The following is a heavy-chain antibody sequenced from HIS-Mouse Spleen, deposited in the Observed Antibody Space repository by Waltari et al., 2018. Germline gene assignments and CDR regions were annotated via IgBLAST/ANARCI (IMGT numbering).Heavy chain of an antibody. CDR1: GYTFTSYD. J-gene: IGHJ4*02. V-gene: IGHV1-8*01. CDR2: MKPNRGNT. CDR3: ARVYYDFWSGYYY. D-gene: IGHD3-3*01. Sequence: QVQLVQSGAEVKKPGASVKVSCKASGYTFTSYDINWVRQATGQGLEWMGWMKPNRGNTGYAQKFQGRGTMTRNTSISTGYMELSSLRSEDTAVYYCARVYYDFWSGYYYWGQGTLVTVSS.